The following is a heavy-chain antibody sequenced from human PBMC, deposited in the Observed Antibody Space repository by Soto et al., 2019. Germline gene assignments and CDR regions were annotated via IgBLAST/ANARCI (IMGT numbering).Heavy chain of an antibody. Sequence: PGGSLRLSCAASGFTFSSYSMNWVRQAPGKGLEWVSSISSSSSYIYYADSVKGRFTISRDNAKNSLYLQMNSLRAEDTAVYYCASAGCSGGSCYYAVNWFDPWGQGTLVTVSS. J-gene: IGHJ5*02. D-gene: IGHD2-15*01. CDR3: ASAGCSGGSCYYAVNWFDP. V-gene: IGHV3-21*01. CDR1: GFTFSSYS. CDR2: ISSSSSYI.